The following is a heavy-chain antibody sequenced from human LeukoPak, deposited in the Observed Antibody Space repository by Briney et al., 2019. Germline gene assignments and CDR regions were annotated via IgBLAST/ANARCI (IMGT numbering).Heavy chain of an antibody. CDR3: ARDGTAAGLYFDL. J-gene: IGHJ4*01. V-gene: IGHV3-7*01. CDR1: GFTFTDYW. Sequence: GGSLRLSCAVSGFTFTDYWMNWVRQAPGKGLEWVASIRQDGGEKSYVDSVKGRFTISRDNTKNSLYLQINSLRAEDTAVYYCARDGTAAGLYFDLWGQGALVTVSS. CDR2: IRQDGGEK. D-gene: IGHD6-13*01.